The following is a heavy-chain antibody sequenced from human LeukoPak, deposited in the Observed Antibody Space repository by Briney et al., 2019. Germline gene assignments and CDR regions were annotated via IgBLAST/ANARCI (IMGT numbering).Heavy chain of an antibody. D-gene: IGHD6-19*01. V-gene: IGHV4-39*01. CDR2: IYYSGST. CDR3: ARHSSGWSTNRVWFDP. Sequence: PSETLSLTCTVSGGSISSYYWGWIRQPPGKGLEWIGSIYYSGSTYYTTSLKSRVTISVDTSKNQVSLRLSSVTAADTSVYYCARHSSGWSTNRVWFDPWGQGTLVTVSS. CDR1: GGSISSYY. J-gene: IGHJ5*02.